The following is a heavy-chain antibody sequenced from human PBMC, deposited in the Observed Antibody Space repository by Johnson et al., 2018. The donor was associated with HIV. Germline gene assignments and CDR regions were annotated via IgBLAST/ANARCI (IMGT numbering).Heavy chain of an antibody. CDR2: INWNGGST. J-gene: IGHJ3*02. V-gene: IGHV3-20*04. Sequence: VQLVESGGGLVQPGGSLRLSCAASGFTFDDYGMSWVRQAPGKGLEWVSGINWNGGSTGYADSVKGRFTISRDNAKNSLYLQMNSLRAEDTAVYYCAKVRRGSSWYIAFDIWGQGTMVTVSS. CDR1: GFTFDDYG. D-gene: IGHD6-13*01. CDR3: AKVRRGSSWYIAFDI.